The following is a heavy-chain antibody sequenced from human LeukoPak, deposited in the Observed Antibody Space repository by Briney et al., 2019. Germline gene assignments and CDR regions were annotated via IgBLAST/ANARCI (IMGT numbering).Heavy chain of an antibody. J-gene: IGHJ4*02. D-gene: IGHD6-19*01. CDR2: ILTAGTT. V-gene: IGHV3-53*01. CDR1: EFIVSNYY. CDR3: AREGYSSGWFRL. Sequence: PGGFLRLSCAASEFIVSNYYMSWVRQAPGKGLEWVSVILTAGTTYYADSVKGRFTISRDDSKNVVYLQMNSLRTEDTAVYFCAREGYSSGWFRLWGQGTLVTVSS.